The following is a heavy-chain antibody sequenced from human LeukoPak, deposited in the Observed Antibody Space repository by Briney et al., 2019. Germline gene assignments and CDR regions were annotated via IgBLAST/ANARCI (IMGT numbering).Heavy chain of an antibody. CDR1: GGSFSGYY. V-gene: IGHV4-34*01. J-gene: IGHJ3*02. Sequence: SETLSLTCAVYGGSFSGYYWSWIRQPPGKGLEWIGEINHSGSTNYNPSIKSRVTISVDTSKNQFSLNLTSVTAADTAVYYCARMDSGSYDAFDIWGQGTMVTVSS. CDR2: INHSGST. D-gene: IGHD1-26*01. CDR3: ARMDSGSYDAFDI.